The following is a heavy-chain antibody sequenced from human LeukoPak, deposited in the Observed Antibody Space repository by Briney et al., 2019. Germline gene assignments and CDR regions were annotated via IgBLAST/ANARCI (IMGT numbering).Heavy chain of an antibody. J-gene: IGHJ5*02. CDR3: ARLGYHGSGRGGNWFDP. D-gene: IGHD3-10*01. CDR2: IYYSGST. V-gene: IGHV4-59*08. CDR1: GGSISSYY. Sequence: SETLSLTCTVSGGSISSYYWSWIRQPPGKGLEWIGYIYYSGSTNYNPSLKSRVTISVDTSKNQFSLKLSSVIAADTAVYYCARLGYHGSGRGGNWFDPWGQGTLVTVSS.